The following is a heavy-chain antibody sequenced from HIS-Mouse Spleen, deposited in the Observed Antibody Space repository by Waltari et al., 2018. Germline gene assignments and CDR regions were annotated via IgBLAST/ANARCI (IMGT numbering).Heavy chain of an antibody. J-gene: IGHJ4*02. V-gene: IGHV4-39*07. D-gene: IGHD4-4*01. CDR3: ARGHDYSNYFDY. CDR2: IYYSGST. CDR1: GGSISSSSYY. Sequence: QLQLQESGPGLVKPSETLSLTCTVSGGSISSSSYYWGWIRQPPGKGLEWIGSIYYSGSTSYNPSLKSRVTISVDTSKNQFSLKLSSVTAADTAVYYCARGHDYSNYFDYWGQGTLVTVSS.